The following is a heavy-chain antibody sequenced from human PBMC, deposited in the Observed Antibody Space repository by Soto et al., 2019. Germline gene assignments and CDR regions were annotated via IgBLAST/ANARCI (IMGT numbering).Heavy chain of an antibody. Sequence: QVQLVQSGAEVKKPGASVKVSCKASGYTFTSYYMHWVRQAPGQGLEWMGIINPSGGSTSYAQKFPGRVTMTRDTSTSTVYMELSSLRSEDTAVYYCARDPTGAYHFDYWGQGTLVTVSS. V-gene: IGHV1-46*01. CDR1: GYTFTSYY. J-gene: IGHJ4*02. CDR3: ARDPTGAYHFDY. CDR2: INPSGGST. D-gene: IGHD1-1*01.